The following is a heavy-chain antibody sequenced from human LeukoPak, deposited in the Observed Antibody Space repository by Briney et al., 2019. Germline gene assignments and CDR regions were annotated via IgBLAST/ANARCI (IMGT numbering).Heavy chain of an antibody. D-gene: IGHD3-16*02. CDR2: INPNSGGT. J-gene: IGHJ4*02. CDR3: ARLGDFVWGSYRPGFDH. CDR1: GYTFTKFY. V-gene: IGHV1-2*02. Sequence: GASVKVSCKASGYTFTKFYIHWVRQAPGQGLEWMGWINPNSGGTNYAQKFQGRVTMTRDTSISTAYMELSRLRSDDTAVYYCARLGDFVWGSYRPGFDHWGQGTLVTVSS.